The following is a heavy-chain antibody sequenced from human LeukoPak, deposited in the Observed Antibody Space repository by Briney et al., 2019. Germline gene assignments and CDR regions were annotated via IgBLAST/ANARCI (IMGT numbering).Heavy chain of an antibody. Sequence: GGSLRLSCAASGFTFSSYVMHWVRQAPGKGLEWVAIISYDGSNEYYADSVKGRFTISRDNSKNTLYLQMNSLRAEDTAVYYCANAITIFGGFDYWGQGTLVTVSS. CDR3: ANAITIFGGFDY. J-gene: IGHJ4*02. CDR1: GFTFSSYV. V-gene: IGHV3-30*04. D-gene: IGHD3-3*01. CDR2: ISYDGSNE.